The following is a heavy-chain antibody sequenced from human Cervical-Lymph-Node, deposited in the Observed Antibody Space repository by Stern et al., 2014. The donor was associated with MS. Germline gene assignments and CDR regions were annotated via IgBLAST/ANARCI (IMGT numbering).Heavy chain of an antibody. J-gene: IGHJ6*02. V-gene: IGHV1-69*01. Sequence: QVQLVQSGAEVRKPGSSVKVSCKASGGALNTYAIHWGRLAPGHGLEWMGGVIPVFGTPVYAQKFKGRVTIAADESTSTDYMELSSLRSDDTAVYYCTRGASSAAWYRHAVDVWGQGTTVTVSS. CDR3: TRGASSAAWYRHAVDV. D-gene: IGHD1-26*01. CDR1: GGALNTYA. CDR2: VIPVFGTP.